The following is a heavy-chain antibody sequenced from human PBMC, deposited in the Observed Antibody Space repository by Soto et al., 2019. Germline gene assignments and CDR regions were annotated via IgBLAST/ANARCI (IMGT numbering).Heavy chain of an antibody. CDR1: GFTFSTYW. D-gene: IGHD6-6*01. CDR3: ARAPVTRGSSPNYFDY. CDR2: INSDGSST. J-gene: IGHJ4*02. Sequence: EVQLVESGGGLVQPGGSLRLSCAASGFTFSTYWIHWVRQAPGKGLVWVSRINSDGSSTTYADSVKGRFTIFRDNAKNTLYLQMNSLRAEDTAVYYCARAPVTRGSSPNYFDYWGQGTLVTVSS. V-gene: IGHV3-74*01.